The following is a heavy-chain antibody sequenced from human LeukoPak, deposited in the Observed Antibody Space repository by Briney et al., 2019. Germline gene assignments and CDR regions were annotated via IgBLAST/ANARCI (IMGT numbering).Heavy chain of an antibody. Sequence: GASVKVSCKASGYTFTDYYYIHWVRQAPGQGLEWMGWLNPKSGDTNYAQKFQGRFTVTRDTSISTAYMELSRLRSDDTAVYYCARPSSTDYVWGQGTQVTVSS. V-gene: IGHV1-2*02. J-gene: IGHJ4*02. CDR2: LNPKSGDT. CDR3: ARPSSTDYV. D-gene: IGHD2-2*01. CDR1: GYTFTDYY.